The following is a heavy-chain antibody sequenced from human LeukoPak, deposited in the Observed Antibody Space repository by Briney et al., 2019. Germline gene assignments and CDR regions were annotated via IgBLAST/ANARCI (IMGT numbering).Heavy chain of an antibody. J-gene: IGHJ4*02. CDR1: GFTFTNAW. CDR3: ATLTYYYDSRGYYPY. D-gene: IGHD3-22*01. Sequence: PGGSLRLSCAASGFTFTNAWMSWVRQAPGKGLEWVGRIKSKTDGGTIEYAAPVKDRFTISRDDSRNTMYLQMKSLKTEDTGVYYCATLTYYYDSRGYYPYWGQGTLVTVSS. CDR2: IKSKTDGGTI. V-gene: IGHV3-15*01.